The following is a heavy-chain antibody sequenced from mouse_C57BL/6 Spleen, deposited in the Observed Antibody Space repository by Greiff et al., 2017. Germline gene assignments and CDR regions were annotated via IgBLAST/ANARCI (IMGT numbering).Heavy chain of an antibody. V-gene: IGHV1-81*01. Sequence: LEESGAELARPGASVKLSCKASGYTFTSYGISWVKQRTGQGLEWIGEIFPRSGNTYYNEKFKGKATLTADKSSSTAYMELRSLTSEGSAVYFCASNPITTVVSYWYFDVWGTGTTVTVSS. J-gene: IGHJ1*03. CDR3: ASNPITTVVSYWYFDV. D-gene: IGHD1-1*01. CDR1: GYTFTSYG. CDR2: IFPRSGNT.